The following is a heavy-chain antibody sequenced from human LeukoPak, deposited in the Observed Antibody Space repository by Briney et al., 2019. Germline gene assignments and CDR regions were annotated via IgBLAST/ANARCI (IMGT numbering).Heavy chain of an antibody. Sequence: GGSLRLSCAASGLTFSTYNMNWVRQAPGKGLEWVAIIWYDGSNEFYADSVKGRFTISRDNSKSTLYLQMNSLRAEDTAVYYCAREVLDYFDTSGPVDYWGQGTLVTVSS. CDR1: GLTFSTYN. CDR3: AREVLDYFDTSGPVDY. V-gene: IGHV3-33*08. J-gene: IGHJ4*02. D-gene: IGHD3-22*01. CDR2: IWYDGSNE.